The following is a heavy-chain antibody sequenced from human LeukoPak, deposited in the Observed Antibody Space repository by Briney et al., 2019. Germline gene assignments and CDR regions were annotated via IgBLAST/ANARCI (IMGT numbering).Heavy chain of an antibody. Sequence: SETLSLTCTVSGGSISSYYWSWIRQPPGKGLEWIGYIYYSGSTNYNPSLKSRVTISVDTSKNQFSLKLSSVTAADTAVYYCARHYREPYSGYDLVVDYWGQGTLVTVSS. CDR2: IYYSGST. CDR3: ARHYREPYSGYDLVVDY. V-gene: IGHV4-59*01. D-gene: IGHD5-12*01. J-gene: IGHJ4*02. CDR1: GGSISSYY.